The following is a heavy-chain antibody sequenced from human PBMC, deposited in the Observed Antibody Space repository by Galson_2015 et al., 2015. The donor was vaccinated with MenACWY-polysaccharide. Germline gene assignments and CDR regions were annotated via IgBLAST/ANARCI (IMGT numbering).Heavy chain of an antibody. CDR1: SGSIRSGGYY. D-gene: IGHD2-2*01. V-gene: IGHV4-31*03. CDR3: ASSLGKYQRYFDY. Sequence: TLSLTCTVSSGSIRSGGYYWNWIRQHPGKGLEWIGYIYHSGSTSYNPSLKSRVSMSVDTFKNRFSLELTSVIAADSAVYYCASSLGKYQRYFDYWGQGTLVTVSS. CDR2: IYHSGST. J-gene: IGHJ4*02.